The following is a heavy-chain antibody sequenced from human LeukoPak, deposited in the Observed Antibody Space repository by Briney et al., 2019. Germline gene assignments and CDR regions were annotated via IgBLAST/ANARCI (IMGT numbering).Heavy chain of an antibody. CDR1: GFTFSSYW. J-gene: IGHJ4*02. CDR3: ERDYYYDSSGYHY. V-gene: IGHV3-7*01. Sequence: GGSLRLSCAASGFTFSSYWMSWVRQAPGKGLEWVANIKQDGSEKYYVDSVKGRFTISRDNAKNSLYLQMNSLRAEDTAVYYCERDYYYDSSGYHYWGQGTLVTVSS. D-gene: IGHD3-22*01. CDR2: IKQDGSEK.